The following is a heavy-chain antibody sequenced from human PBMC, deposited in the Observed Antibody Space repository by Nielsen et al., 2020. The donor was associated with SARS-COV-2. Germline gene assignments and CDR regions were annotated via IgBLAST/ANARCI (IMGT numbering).Heavy chain of an antibody. D-gene: IGHD3-22*01. J-gene: IGHJ6*02. CDR1: GGSISSYY. CDR2: IYYSGST. V-gene: IGHV4-59*01. Sequence: SETLSLTCTVSGGSISSYYWSWIRQPPGKGLEWIGYIYYSGSTNYNPSLKSRVTISVDTSKNQFSLKLSSVTAADTAVYYCARGIVVSLAGSGYYYYGMDVWGQGTTVTVSS. CDR3: ARGIVVSLAGSGYYYYGMDV.